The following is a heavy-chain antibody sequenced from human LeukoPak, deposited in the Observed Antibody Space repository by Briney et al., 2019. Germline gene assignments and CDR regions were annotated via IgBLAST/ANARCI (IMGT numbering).Heavy chain of an antibody. V-gene: IGHV3-7*01. Sequence: PGGALRLSCAASRFTFSTYWMTWVRQAPGKGLKWVASINQDGSEKYYVDSVKGRFTISRDNAKNSVYLQMNDLRVEDTAVYYCAGVLRNNYIDYWGQGTLVTVSS. CDR1: RFTFSTYW. J-gene: IGHJ4*02. CDR3: AGVLRNNYIDY. D-gene: IGHD1-1*01. CDR2: INQDGSEK.